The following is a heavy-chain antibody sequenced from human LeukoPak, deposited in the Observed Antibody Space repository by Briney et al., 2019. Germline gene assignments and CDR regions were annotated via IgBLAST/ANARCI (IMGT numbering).Heavy chain of an antibody. D-gene: IGHD2-2*01. Sequence: GGSLRLSCAASEFSFSNYGMHWVRQAPGKGLEWVALISYGGSNKYYADSVKGRFTISRDNSKNTLYLQMNSLRAEDTAVHYCAKDLSCSSTSCYYYYYGMDVWGQGTTVTVSS. CDR1: EFSFSNYG. V-gene: IGHV3-30*18. J-gene: IGHJ6*02. CDR2: ISYGGSNK. CDR3: AKDLSCSSTSCYYYYYGMDV.